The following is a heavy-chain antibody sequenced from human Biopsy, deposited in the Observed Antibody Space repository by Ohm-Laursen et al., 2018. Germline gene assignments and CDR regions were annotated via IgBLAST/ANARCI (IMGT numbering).Heavy chain of an antibody. CDR3: ARDRHHAAGSYAGMDV. CDR1: GYMFYSYG. CDR2: ISGYNGNT. Sequence: ASVKVSCKASGYMFYSYGVSWVRLAPGQGPEWMGWISGYNGNTNYPQSLPGRVTLTTDASSSSAYMELRGLRSDDTAVYYCARDRHHAAGSYAGMDVWGQGTTVTVSS. D-gene: IGHD3-10*01. J-gene: IGHJ6*02. V-gene: IGHV1-18*01.